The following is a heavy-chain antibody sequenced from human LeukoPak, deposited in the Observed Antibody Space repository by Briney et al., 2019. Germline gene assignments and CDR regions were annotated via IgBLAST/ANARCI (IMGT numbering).Heavy chain of an antibody. J-gene: IGHJ4*02. CDR3: ARLAEYSYGIDY. Sequence: ASVKVSCKASGYTFTSYYMHWVRQAPGQGLEWMGWINPNSGGTNYAQKFQGRVTMTRDTSISTAYMELSRLRSDDTAVYYCARLAEYSYGIDYWGQGTLVTVSS. CDR2: INPNSGGT. V-gene: IGHV1-2*02. CDR1: GYTFTSYY. D-gene: IGHD5-18*01.